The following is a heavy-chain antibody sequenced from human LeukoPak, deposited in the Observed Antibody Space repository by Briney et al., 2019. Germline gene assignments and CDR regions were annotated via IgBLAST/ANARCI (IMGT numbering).Heavy chain of an antibody. V-gene: IGHV3-20*04. CDR3: ARDRSVITMTVVPADAFDI. CDR2: INWNGGST. Sequence: PGGSLRLSCAASGFTFDDYGMSWVRQAPGKGLEWVSGINWNGGSTDYADSVKGRFTISRDNAKNSLYLQMNSLRAEDTALYYCARDRSVITMTVVPADAFDIWGQGTMVTVSS. CDR1: GFTFDDYG. J-gene: IGHJ3*02. D-gene: IGHD3-22*01.